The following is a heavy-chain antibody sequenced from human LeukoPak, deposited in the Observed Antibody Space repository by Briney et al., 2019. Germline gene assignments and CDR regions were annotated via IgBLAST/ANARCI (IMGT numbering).Heavy chain of an antibody. CDR2: IIPIFGTA. Sequence: ASVKVPCKASGGTFSSYAISWVRQAPGQGLEWMGGIIPIFGTANYAQKFQGRVTITTDESTSTAYTELSSLRSEDTAVYYCARVGSSGWYGGDYFDYWGQGTLVTVSS. V-gene: IGHV1-69*05. CDR1: GGTFSSYA. D-gene: IGHD6-19*01. J-gene: IGHJ4*02. CDR3: ARVGSSGWYGGDYFDY.